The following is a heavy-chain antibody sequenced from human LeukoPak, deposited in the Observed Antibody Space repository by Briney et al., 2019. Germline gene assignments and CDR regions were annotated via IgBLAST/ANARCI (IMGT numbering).Heavy chain of an antibody. V-gene: IGHV3-20*04. CDR1: GFTFDDYG. CDR2: INWNGGST. D-gene: IGHD6-13*01. Sequence: PGGSLRLSCAASGFTFDDYGMSWVRQAPGKGLEWVSGINWNGGSTSYADSVKGRFTISRDNAKNSLYLQMNSLRAEDTALYYCARERGIAAAGTFSDYWGQGTLVTVSS. CDR3: ARERGIAAAGTFSDY. J-gene: IGHJ4*02.